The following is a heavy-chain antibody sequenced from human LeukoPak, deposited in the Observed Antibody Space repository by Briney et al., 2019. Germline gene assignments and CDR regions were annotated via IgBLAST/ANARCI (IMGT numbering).Heavy chain of an antibody. CDR2: IYHDGSI. Sequence: PSETLSLTCAVSGYSISSSNWWGWIRQPPGKALEWIGYIYHDGSIYYNPSLRGRLAMSVDTSKNQFSLRLNSVTAVDTAVYFCARKPDSKNWFDPWGQGTLVIVSS. CDR1: GYSISSSNW. V-gene: IGHV4-28*05. CDR3: ARKPDSKNWFDP. J-gene: IGHJ5*02. D-gene: IGHD1-14*01.